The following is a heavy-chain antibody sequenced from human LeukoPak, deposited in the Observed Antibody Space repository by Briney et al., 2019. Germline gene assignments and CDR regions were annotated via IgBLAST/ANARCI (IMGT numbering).Heavy chain of an antibody. CDR1: GFTFSSYS. CDR3: ARARAVAGYYYYGMDV. J-gene: IGHJ6*02. Sequence: GGSLRLSCAASGFTFSSYSMNWVRQAPGKGLEWVSYISSSSSTIYYADSVKGRFTISRDNAKNSLYLQMNSLRAEDTAVYYCARARAVAGYYYYGMDVWGQGTTVTVSS. D-gene: IGHD6-19*01. CDR2: ISSSSSTI. V-gene: IGHV3-48*04.